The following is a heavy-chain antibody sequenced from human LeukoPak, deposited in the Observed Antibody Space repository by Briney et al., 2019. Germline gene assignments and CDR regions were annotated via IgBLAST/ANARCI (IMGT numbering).Heavy chain of an antibody. D-gene: IGHD4-23*01. CDR3: ARDCGNGVYDY. CDR1: GVSISSSSYY. J-gene: IGHJ4*02. Sequence: SETLSLTCTVSGVSISSSSYYWGWLRQPPGKGLEWIGSIYYSGSTYYNPSLKSRVTISVDTSKNQFSLKLSSVTAADTAVYYCARDCGNGVYDYWGQGTLVTVSS. V-gene: IGHV4-39*07. CDR2: IYYSGST.